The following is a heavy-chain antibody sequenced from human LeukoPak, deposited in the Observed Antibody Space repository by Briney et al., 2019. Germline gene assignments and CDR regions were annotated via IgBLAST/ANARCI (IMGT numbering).Heavy chain of an antibody. J-gene: IGHJ4*02. D-gene: IGHD3-3*01. CDR3: ARSGYPGRLFDS. CDR2: IYYSGST. Sequence: SETLSLTCSVSAGSISSSSYYWDWIRQPPGKGLEWIGSIYYSGSTYSNPSLKSRVTISIDTSKNQFSLNLSSVTAADTAVYYCARSGYPGRLFDSWGQGTLVTVSS. CDR1: AGSISSSSYY. V-gene: IGHV4-39*07.